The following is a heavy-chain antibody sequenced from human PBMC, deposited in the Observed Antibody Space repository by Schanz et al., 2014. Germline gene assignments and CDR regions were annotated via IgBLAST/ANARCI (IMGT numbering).Heavy chain of an antibody. J-gene: IGHJ4*02. CDR2: VNPSVRGT. CDR1: GYTLSAYS. D-gene: IGHD3-22*01. Sequence: QVQLLQSGAEVKKPGASMKVSCKASGYTLSAYSLHWVRRAPGQGLEWMGIVNPSVRGTHFARECQGRVTVTSDTSTSTVYMELSGLRSEDTAVYYCAGAFDSSGYYVDYWGQGTLVTVSS. V-gene: IGHV1-46*03. CDR3: AGAFDSSGYYVDY.